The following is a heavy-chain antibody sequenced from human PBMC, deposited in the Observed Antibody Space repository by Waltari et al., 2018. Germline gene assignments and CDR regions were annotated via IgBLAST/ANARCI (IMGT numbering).Heavy chain of an antibody. D-gene: IGHD6-13*01. J-gene: IGHJ6*03. CDR3: AKDRGIAAAGDYYYYYMDV. V-gene: IGHV3-23*03. CDR1: GFTFSSYA. CDR2: IYSGGST. Sequence: AASGFTFSSYAMSWVRQAPGKGLEWVSVIYSGGSTYYADPVKGRFTISRDNSKNTLYLQMNSLRAEDTAVYYCAKDRGIAAAGDYYYYYMDVWGKGTTVTVSS.